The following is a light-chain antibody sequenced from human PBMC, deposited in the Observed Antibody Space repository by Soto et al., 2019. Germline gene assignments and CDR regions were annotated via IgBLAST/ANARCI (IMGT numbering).Light chain of an antibody. J-gene: IGLJ2*01. V-gene: IGLV7-43*01. CDR2: STS. CDR1: TGAVTSGSY. CDR3: LLYYGGGQLVV. Sequence: QAVVTQEPSLTVSPGGTVTLTCAASTGAVTSGSYANWFQQKPGQAPGSLIYSTSKKHSWTPARFSGSLLEDKAALTLSGVQPEDEAEYHCLLYYGGGQLVVFGGGTKVTVL.